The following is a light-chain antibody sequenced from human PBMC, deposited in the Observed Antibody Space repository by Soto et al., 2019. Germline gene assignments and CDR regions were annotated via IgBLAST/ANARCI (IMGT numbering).Light chain of an antibody. CDR2: GAS. CDR1: QSVTSSY. J-gene: IGKJ4*01. CDR3: QQCGTSPLT. V-gene: IGKV3-20*01. Sequence: EIVLTQSPGTLSLSPGERATLSCRASQSVTSSYLAWYQQKPGQAPRLLIYGASSRATGNPDRFSGSGSGTDFTHTISGLEPEDVAVYYCQQCGTSPLTFGGGTKVEIK.